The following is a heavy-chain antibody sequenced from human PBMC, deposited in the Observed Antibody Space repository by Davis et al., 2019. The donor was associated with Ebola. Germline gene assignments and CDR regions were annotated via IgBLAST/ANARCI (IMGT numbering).Heavy chain of an antibody. V-gene: IGHV3-21*04. CDR2: ISSTGTYI. Sequence: GESLKISCAASGFRFSDYNMNWVRQAPGKGLEWVSSISSTGTYIYYTDSVKGRFTISRDNAKNSLYLQMNSLRAEDTAVYYCARQHTSGHMMLFDYWGQGTLVTVSS. CDR3: ARQHTSGHMMLFDY. D-gene: IGHD6-19*01. J-gene: IGHJ4*02. CDR1: GFRFSDYN.